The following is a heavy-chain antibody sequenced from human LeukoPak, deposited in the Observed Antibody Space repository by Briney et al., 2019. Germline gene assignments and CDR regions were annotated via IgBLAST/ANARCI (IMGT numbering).Heavy chain of an antibody. Sequence: SGRSLRLSCTASGFSFGDYGLSWVRQAPGKGLEWIGFIRRKANDGTTEYAASVKGIFTISRDDSKAIAYLQMNGLQTEDTALYYCTRADGDYDHRFFDYWGQGTQVIVSS. CDR2: IRRKANDGTT. V-gene: IGHV3-49*04. J-gene: IGHJ4*02. CDR1: GFSFGDYG. D-gene: IGHD4-17*01. CDR3: TRADGDYDHRFFDY.